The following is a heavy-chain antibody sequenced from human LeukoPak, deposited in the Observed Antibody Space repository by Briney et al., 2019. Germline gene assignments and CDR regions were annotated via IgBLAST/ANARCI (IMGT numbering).Heavy chain of an antibody. J-gene: IGHJ4*02. CDR3: ARRLTVPRAVWGAELTTDHLFDY. CDR2: VYYSGST. CDR1: GGSISSSSYY. D-gene: IGHD4-17*01. Sequence: SETLSLTCTVSGGSISSSSYYWGWIRQPPGKGLEWSGSVYYSGSTYYNPSLKSRVTISVATSKNPFSLTLSSVTAADTAVSSCARRLTVPRAVWGAELTTDHLFDYWGQGTLVTVSS. V-gene: IGHV4-39*01.